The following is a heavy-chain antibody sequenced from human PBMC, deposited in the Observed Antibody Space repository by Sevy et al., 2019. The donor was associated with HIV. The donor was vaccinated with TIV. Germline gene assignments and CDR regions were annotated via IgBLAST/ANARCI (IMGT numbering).Heavy chain of an antibody. J-gene: IGHJ4*02. D-gene: IGHD5-18*01. V-gene: IGHV3-7*01. CDR3: VREGVGVYSYSLDY. CDR2: MKEDGSEK. CDR1: GFTFSVYW. Sequence: GGSLRLSCAASGFTFSVYWMSWVRQAPGKGLEWVATMKEDGSEKYYVDSVKGRFTISRDNAKNSLNLQMNSLRAEDTAVYYCVREGVGVYSYSLDYWGQGTLVTVSS.